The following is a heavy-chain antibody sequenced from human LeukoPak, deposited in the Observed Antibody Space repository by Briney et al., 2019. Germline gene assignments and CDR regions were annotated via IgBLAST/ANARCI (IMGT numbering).Heavy chain of an antibody. D-gene: IGHD1/OR15-1a*01. J-gene: IGHJ4*02. CDR3: ARDLHPRLTRYFDY. CDR2: IYPGDSDT. V-gene: IGHV5-51*01. CDR1: GYSFTTYW. Sequence: GESLKISCKGSGYSFTTYWIGWVRQMPGKGLEWMGIIYPGDSDTRYSPSFQGQVTMSADKSISTAYLQWSSLKASDTAVYYCARDLHPRLTRYFDYWGQGTVVTVSS.